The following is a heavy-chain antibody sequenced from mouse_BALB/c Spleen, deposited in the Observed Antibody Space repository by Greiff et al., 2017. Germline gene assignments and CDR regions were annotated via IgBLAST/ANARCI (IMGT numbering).Heavy chain of an antibody. J-gene: IGHJ2*01. CDR1: GYTFTSYW. CDR3: TRTFITTVLDY. Sequence: LQQPGSELVRPGASVKLSCKASGYTFTSYWMHWVKQRPGQGLEWIGNIYPGSGSTNYDEKFKSKATLTVDTSSSTAYMQLSSLTSEDSAVYYCTRTFITTVLDYWGQGTTLTVSS. CDR2: IYPGSGST. D-gene: IGHD1-1*01. V-gene: IGHV1S22*01.